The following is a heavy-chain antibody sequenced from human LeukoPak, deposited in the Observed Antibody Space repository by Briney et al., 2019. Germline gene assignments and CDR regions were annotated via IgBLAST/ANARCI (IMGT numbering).Heavy chain of an antibody. J-gene: IGHJ4*02. Sequence: GGSLRLSCAASGFSFSNYAMHWVRQAPGKGLEWVAVISYDGSNKYYADSVKGRFTISRDNSKNTLYLQMNSLRAEDTAVYYCARVLRYFDWLLDPSDYWGQGTLVTVSS. CDR2: ISYDGSNK. V-gene: IGHV3-30-3*01. CDR3: ARVLRYFDWLLDPSDY. D-gene: IGHD3-9*01. CDR1: GFSFSNYA.